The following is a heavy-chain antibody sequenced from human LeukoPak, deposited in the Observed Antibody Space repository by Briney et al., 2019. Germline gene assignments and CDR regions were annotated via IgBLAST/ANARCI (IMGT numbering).Heavy chain of an antibody. D-gene: IGHD4-11*01. J-gene: IGHJ4*02. CDR1: GFTFRDYP. V-gene: IGHV3-64D*06. CDR3: VQVGSNYYLN. Sequence: PGRSLRLSCSASGFTFRDYPMHWVRQTPGKGLEYVSATSKNGDDTYYADSVKGRFTISRDNSKNSLYLQMSSLRTEDAAVFYCVQVGSNYYLNWGQGTLVIVSS. CDR2: TSKNGDDT.